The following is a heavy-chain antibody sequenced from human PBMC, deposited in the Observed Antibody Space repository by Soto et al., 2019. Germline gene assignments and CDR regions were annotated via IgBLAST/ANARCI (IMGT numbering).Heavy chain of an antibody. V-gene: IGHV1-2*04. D-gene: IGHD5-18*01. CDR1: GYTFTGYY. J-gene: IGHJ4*01. Sequence: ASVKVSCKASGYTFTGYYMHWVRQAPGQGLEWMGWINPNSGGTNYAQKFQGWVTMTRDTSISTAYMELSRLRSDDTAMYYWSRVVAASYGEHYDDWGHGTLITVS. CDR3: SRVVAASYGEHYDD. CDR2: INPNSGGT.